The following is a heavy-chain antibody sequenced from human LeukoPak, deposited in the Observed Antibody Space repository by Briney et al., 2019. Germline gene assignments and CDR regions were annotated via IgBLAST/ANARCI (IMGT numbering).Heavy chain of an antibody. CDR1: GGSFSGYY. CDR3: ARGHTTRGWFDP. V-gene: IGHV4-34*01. Sequence: PSETLSLTCAVYGGSFSGYYWSWIRQPPGKGLEWIGEINHSGSTNYNPSLKSRVTISVDTSKNQFSLKLSSVTAADTAVYYCARGHTTRGWFDPWGQGTLVTVSS. J-gene: IGHJ5*02. CDR2: INHSGST. D-gene: IGHD1-1*01.